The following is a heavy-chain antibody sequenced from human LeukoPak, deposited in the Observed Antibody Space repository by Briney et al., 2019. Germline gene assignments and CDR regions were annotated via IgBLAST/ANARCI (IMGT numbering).Heavy chain of an antibody. CDR2: ISSSGSTI. D-gene: IGHD3-10*01. CDR1: GFTFSDYY. Sequence: PGGSLRLSCAASGFTFSDYYMSWIRQAPGKGLEWGSYISSSGSTIYYADSVKGRFTISRDNAKNSLYLQMNSLRAEDTAVYYCAIDRYGSGSNWFDPWGQGTLVTVSS. CDR3: AIDRYGSGSNWFDP. V-gene: IGHV3-11*01. J-gene: IGHJ5*02.